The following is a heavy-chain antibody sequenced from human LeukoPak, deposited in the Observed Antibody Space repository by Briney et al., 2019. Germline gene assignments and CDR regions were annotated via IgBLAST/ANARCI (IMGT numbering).Heavy chain of an antibody. J-gene: IGHJ4*02. CDR2: IGTAGDT. Sequence: GGSLRLSCAASGFTFSSYDMHWVRQATGKGLEWVSAIGTAGDTYYPGSVKGRFTISRENAKNSLYLQMNSLRAGDTAVYYCAREGVDCSGGSCYFDYWGQGTLVTVSS. CDR3: AREGVDCSGGSCYFDY. D-gene: IGHD2-15*01. CDR1: GFTFSSYD. V-gene: IGHV3-13*01.